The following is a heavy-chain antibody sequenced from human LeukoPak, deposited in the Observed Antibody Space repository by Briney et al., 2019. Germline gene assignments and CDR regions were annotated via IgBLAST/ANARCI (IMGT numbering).Heavy chain of an antibody. D-gene: IGHD5-24*01. CDR1: GFTFGDYA. Sequence: PGGSLRLSCTASGFTFGDYAMSWIRQAPGKGLEWVGFIRSKAYGETADYAASVKGRFTISRDTSNNTLYLQMNSLRADDTAVYYCAREGKWLQLRYFDYWGQGTLVTVSS. CDR3: AREGKWLQLRYFDY. CDR2: IRSKAYGETA. V-gene: IGHV3-49*03. J-gene: IGHJ4*02.